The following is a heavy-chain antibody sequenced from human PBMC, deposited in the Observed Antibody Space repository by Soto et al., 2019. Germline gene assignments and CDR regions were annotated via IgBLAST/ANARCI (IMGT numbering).Heavy chain of an antibody. CDR2: IYYSGST. CDR1: GGSISSGGYY. J-gene: IGHJ4*02. D-gene: IGHD5-18*01. V-gene: IGHV4-31*03. CDR3: ARADTAMPDFDY. Sequence: QVQLQESGPGLVKPSQTLSLTCTVSGGSISSGGYYWSWIRQHPGKGLEWIGYIYYSGSTYYNPSLKSRVTIAVDTSKNQFALKLSSVTAADTAVYYCARADTAMPDFDYWGQGTLVTVSS.